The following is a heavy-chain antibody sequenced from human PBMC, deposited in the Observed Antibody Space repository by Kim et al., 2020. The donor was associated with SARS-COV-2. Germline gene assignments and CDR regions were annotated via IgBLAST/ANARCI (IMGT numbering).Heavy chain of an antibody. CDR2: ISYDGSNK. J-gene: IGHJ4*02. CDR1: RFTFSSFG. Sequence: GGSLRLSCAAFRFTFSSFGMHWVRQAPGKGLEWVAVISYDGSNKYYADSVKGRFTISRDNSKNTLYLQMNSLRAEDTAVYYCAKDPGYFDWLGYFDYWGQGTLVTVSS. V-gene: IGHV3-30*18. D-gene: IGHD3-9*01. CDR3: AKDPGYFDWLGYFDY.